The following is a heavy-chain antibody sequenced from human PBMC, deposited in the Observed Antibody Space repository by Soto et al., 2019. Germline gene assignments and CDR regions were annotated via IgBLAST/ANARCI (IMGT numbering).Heavy chain of an antibody. D-gene: IGHD2-2*01. V-gene: IGHV1-2*04. CDR2: INPNSGGT. Sequence: ASVKVSCKASGYTFTGYYMHWVRQAPGQGLEWMGWINPNSGGTNYAQKFQGWVTMTRDTSTSTAYMELSSLRSEDTAVYYCARDPLYCSSTSCPSPWGQGTLVTVSS. CDR3: ARDPLYCSSTSCPSP. J-gene: IGHJ5*02. CDR1: GYTFTGYY.